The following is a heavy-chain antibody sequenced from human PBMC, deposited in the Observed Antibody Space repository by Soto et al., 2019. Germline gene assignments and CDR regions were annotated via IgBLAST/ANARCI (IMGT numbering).Heavy chain of an antibody. Sequence: QVQLVQSGAEVKKPGSSVKVSCKASGGTFSSYAISWVRQAPGQGLEWMGGIIPIFGTANYAQKFQGRVTITADDSTITAYMELSSLSSEATAVYYCASHTHGGGGWFDPWGQGTLVTVSS. D-gene: IGHD3-16*01. CDR2: IIPIFGTA. V-gene: IGHV1-69*01. J-gene: IGHJ5*02. CDR1: GGTFSSYA. CDR3: ASHTHGGGGWFDP.